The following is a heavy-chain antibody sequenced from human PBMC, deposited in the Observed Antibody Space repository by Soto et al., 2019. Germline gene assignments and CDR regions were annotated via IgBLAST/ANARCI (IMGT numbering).Heavy chain of an antibody. Sequence: ASVKVSCKASGYTFTGYYMHWVRQAPGQGLEWMGWINPNSGGTNYAQKFQGRVTTTRDTSISTAYMELSRLRSDDTAVYYCARGDGSGWYFGYSGNWLDPCGQGTLVTVSS. CDR3: ARGDGSGWYFGYSGNWLDP. D-gene: IGHD6-19*01. CDR1: GYTFTGYY. CDR2: INPNSGGT. V-gene: IGHV1-2*02. J-gene: IGHJ5*02.